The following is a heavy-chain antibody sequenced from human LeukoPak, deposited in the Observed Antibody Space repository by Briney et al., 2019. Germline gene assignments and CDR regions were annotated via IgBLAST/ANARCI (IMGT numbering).Heavy chain of an antibody. D-gene: IGHD3-10*01. CDR1: GFTFSSYA. CDR3: AKGKYYASGRNWFDP. CDR2: ISYDGSNK. J-gene: IGHJ5*02. Sequence: PGGSLRLSCAASGFTFSSYAMSWVRQAPGKGLEWVAVISYDGSNKNYADSVKGRFTISRDNSKNTLFLHMNSLRAEDTAVFYCAKGKYYASGRNWFDPWGQGTQVTVSS. V-gene: IGHV3-30*18.